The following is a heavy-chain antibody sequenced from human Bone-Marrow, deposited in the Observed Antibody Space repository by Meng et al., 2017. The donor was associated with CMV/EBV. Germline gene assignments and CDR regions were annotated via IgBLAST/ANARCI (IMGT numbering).Heavy chain of an antibody. V-gene: IGHV3-33*01. Sequence: GESLKISCAASGFTFSSYGMHWVRQAPGKGLEWVAVIWYDGSNKYYADSVKGRFTISRDNSKNTLYLQMNSLRAEDTAVYYCFIAARPVDYWVQGTLVTVSS. D-gene: IGHD6-6*01. CDR2: IWYDGSNK. CDR3: FIAARPVDY. J-gene: IGHJ4*02. CDR1: GFTFSSYG.